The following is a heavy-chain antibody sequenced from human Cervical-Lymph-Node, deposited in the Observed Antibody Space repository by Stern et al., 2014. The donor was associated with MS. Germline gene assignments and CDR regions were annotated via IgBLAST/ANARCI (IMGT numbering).Heavy chain of an antibody. J-gene: IGHJ4*02. CDR2: IYPGDSDS. Sequence: EVQLEESGAELKQPGESLKISCKGSGYSFTLFWIGWVRQMPGKVLEWMRIIYPGDSDSGYSPSFQGQVTIAADKSISPAYLHWSSLKASDTAMYYCAALVRGSYFYWGQGTLVTVSS. CDR1: GYSFTLFW. CDR3: AALVRGSYFY. D-gene: IGHD1-26*01. V-gene: IGHV5-51*01.